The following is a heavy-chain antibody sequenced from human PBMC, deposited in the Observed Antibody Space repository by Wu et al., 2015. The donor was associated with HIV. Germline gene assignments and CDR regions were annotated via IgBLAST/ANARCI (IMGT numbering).Heavy chain of an antibody. V-gene: IGHV1-69*13. J-gene: IGHJ4*02. Sequence: QVQLVQSGAEVKKPGSSVRVSCKASGGTFSTYGVSWVRQAPGQGLEWMGGVIPVIGTPNFSQKFQGRVTITSDESTATVYMEMSTLRSEDTAVYYCARGLRDILTGYYSAFDYWGQGTLVIISS. CDR3: ARGLRDILTGYYSAFDY. D-gene: IGHD3-9*01. CDR1: GGTFSTYG. CDR2: VIPVIGTP.